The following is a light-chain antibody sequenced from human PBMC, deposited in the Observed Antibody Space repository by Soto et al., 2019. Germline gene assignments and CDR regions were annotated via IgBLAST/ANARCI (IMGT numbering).Light chain of an antibody. Sequence: EIVLTQSPATLSLSPGERATLSCRASQSVSSYLAWYQQKPGQAPRLLIYDASNRATGIPARFSGSGSGTDFTLSTSSLEPEDFAVYYCQQRSNWPPTFGQGNKVEIK. CDR1: QSVSSY. CDR2: DAS. V-gene: IGKV3-11*01. J-gene: IGKJ1*01. CDR3: QQRSNWPPT.